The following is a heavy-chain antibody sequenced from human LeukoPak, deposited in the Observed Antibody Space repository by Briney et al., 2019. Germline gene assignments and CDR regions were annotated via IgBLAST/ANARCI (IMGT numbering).Heavy chain of an antibody. CDR3: ARHHGRYNWNGANYYFDY. Sequence: PSETLSLTCTVSGGSISSYYWSWIRQPPGKGLEWIGYIYYSGSTNYNPSLKSRVTISVDTSKNQFSLKLSSVTAADTAVYYCARHHGRYNWNGANYYFDYWGQGTLVTVSS. J-gene: IGHJ4*02. D-gene: IGHD1-20*01. CDR2: IYYSGST. CDR1: GGSISSYY. V-gene: IGHV4-59*01.